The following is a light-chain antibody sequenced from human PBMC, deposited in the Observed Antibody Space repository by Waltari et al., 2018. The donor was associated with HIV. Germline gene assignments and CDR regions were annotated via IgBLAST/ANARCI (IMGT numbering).Light chain of an antibody. Sequence: SSEFTQVPAVSVALGKTVKTRSQGDNLRTHYGSLYQQRPGQAPVLVSYGKNKRPSEIPDRFSSSASRNTATLTITGAQAEDEADYYCKTRDRSGNLYVFGTGTTVTVL. CDR2: GKN. J-gene: IGLJ1*01. CDR3: KTRDRSGNLYV. V-gene: IGLV3-19*01. CDR1: NLRTHY.